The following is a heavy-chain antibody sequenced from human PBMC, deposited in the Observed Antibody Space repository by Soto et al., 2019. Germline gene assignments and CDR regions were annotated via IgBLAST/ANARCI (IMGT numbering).Heavy chain of an antibody. J-gene: IGHJ6*02. CDR3: TTDLRDCDFWSGPGLLDYYYYYGMDV. V-gene: IGHV3-15*01. CDR2: IKSKTDGGTT. CDR1: GFTFSNAW. D-gene: IGHD3-3*01. Sequence: PGGSLRLSCAASGFTFSNAWMSWVRQAPGKGLEWVGRIKSKTDGGTTDYAAPVKGRFTISRDDSKNTLYLQMNSLTTEDTAVYYCTTDLRDCDFWSGPGLLDYYYYYGMDVWGQGTTVTVSS.